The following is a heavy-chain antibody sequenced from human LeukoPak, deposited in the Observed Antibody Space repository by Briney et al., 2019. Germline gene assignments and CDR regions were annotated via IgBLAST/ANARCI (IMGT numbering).Heavy chain of an antibody. CDR2: INHSGST. J-gene: IGHJ6*04. Sequence: SETLSLTCAVYGGSFSGYYWSWIRQPPGKGLEWIGEINHSGSTNYNPSLKSRVTISVDTSKNQFSLKLSSVTAADTAVYYCARGNYGSWLSDYYCYYGMDVWGKGTTVTVSS. V-gene: IGHV4-34*01. CDR1: GGSFSGYY. D-gene: IGHD3-10*01. CDR3: ARGNYGSWLSDYYCYYGMDV.